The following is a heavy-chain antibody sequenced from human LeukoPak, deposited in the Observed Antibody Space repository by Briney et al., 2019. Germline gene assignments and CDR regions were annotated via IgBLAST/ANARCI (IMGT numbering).Heavy chain of an antibody. CDR2: IHHSGRT. V-gene: IGHV4-30-4*01. CDR1: GGSISSGDYY. J-gene: IGHJ4*02. Sequence: PSETLSLTCTVPGGSISSGDYYWSWIRQPPGRGLEWIGYIHHSGRTYFNPSLKSRVTMSADTSKNLFSLKLSFVTAADTAVYYCARADYCGGGTCFRPLVHWGRGALVTVSA. CDR3: ARADYCGGGTCFRPLVH. D-gene: IGHD2-15*01.